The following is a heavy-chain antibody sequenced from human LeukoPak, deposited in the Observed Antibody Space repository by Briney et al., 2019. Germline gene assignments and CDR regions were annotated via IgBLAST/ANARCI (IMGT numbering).Heavy chain of an antibody. V-gene: IGHV5-51*01. D-gene: IGHD3-22*01. Sequence: GESLKISFIVSGYSFTTYWIGWVRQMPGKGLECMGIIYLGDSDTRYSPSFQGQVTISADKSISTAYLQWSSLKASDTAIYYCAKRADSSGDYYLDYWCQSTQVTVSS. CDR1: GYSFTTYW. CDR2: IYLGDSDT. CDR3: AKRADSSGDYYLDY. J-gene: IGHJ4*02.